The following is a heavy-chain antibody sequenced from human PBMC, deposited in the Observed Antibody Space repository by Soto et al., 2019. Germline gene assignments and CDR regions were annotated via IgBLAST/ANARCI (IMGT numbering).Heavy chain of an antibody. CDR2: IYYSGST. Sequence: SETLSLTCTVSGGSISSYYWSWIRQPPGKGLEWIGYIYYSGSTNYNPSLKSRVTISVDTSKNQFSLKLSSVTAADTAVYYCARVLSWSSLTGYYYGMDFWGQGTTVTVSS. J-gene: IGHJ6*02. CDR1: GGSISSYY. CDR3: ARVLSWSSLTGYYYGMDF. V-gene: IGHV4-59*01. D-gene: IGHD6-13*01.